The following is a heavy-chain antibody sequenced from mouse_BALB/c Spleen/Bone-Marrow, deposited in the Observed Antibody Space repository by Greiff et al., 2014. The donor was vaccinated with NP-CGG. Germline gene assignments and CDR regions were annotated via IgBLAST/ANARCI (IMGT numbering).Heavy chain of an antibody. CDR1: GFVYSSYD. D-gene: IGHD2-14*01. V-gene: IGHV5-9*02. CDR2: ISSGGSYT. Sequence: DVKLVESGGGLVKPGGSLKLSCAASGFVYSSYDMSWVRQTPEKRLEWVATISSGGSYTHYPDSVKGRFTISRDNARNTLYLQMSSLRSEDTALYYCARHVVEVRRALDHWGQGTSVTVSS. CDR3: ARHVVEVRRALDH. J-gene: IGHJ4*01.